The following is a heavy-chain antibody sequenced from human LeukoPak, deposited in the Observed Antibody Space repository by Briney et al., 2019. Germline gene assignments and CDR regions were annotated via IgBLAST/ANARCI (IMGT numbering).Heavy chain of an antibody. D-gene: IGHD6-6*01. J-gene: IGHJ4*02. CDR1: GYTFTSYY. Sequence: ASVKVSCKASGYTFTSYYMHWVRQAPGQGLEWMGIINPSGGSTTYAQKFQGRVTLTRDTSTSTVYMELSSLRSEDTAVYYCARAAWLYSSSFEGNDYWGQGTLVTVSS. CDR3: ARAAWLYSSSFEGNDY. CDR2: INPSGGST. V-gene: IGHV1-46*01.